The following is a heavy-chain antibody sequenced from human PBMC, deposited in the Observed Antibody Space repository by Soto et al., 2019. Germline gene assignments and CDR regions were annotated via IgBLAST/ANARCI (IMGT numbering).Heavy chain of an antibody. J-gene: IGHJ6*02. D-gene: IGHD4-17*01. V-gene: IGHV4-59*01. CDR2: IYYSGST. CDR1: GGSISSYY. Sequence: PAQSLSLTCTPPGGSISSYYWTWIRQPPVKVLEWSGYIYYSGSTYYNPSPKSRVTIPVDTSKNQFPLRLNSVTAADTALHHPARRTVTTIYYSAMDVWGQGTTVTDPS. CDR3: ARRTVTTIYYSAMDV.